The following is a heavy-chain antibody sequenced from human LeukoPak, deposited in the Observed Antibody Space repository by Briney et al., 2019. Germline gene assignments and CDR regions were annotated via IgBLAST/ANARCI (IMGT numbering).Heavy chain of an antibody. CDR2: ISYDGSNK. D-gene: IGHD3-22*01. J-gene: IGHJ4*02. V-gene: IGHV3-30-3*01. Sequence: AGGSLRLSCAASGFTFSSYAMHWVRQAPGKGLEWVAVISYDGSNKYYADSVKGRFTISRDNSKNTLYLQMNSLRAEDTAVYYCARDAYYYDSSATGVFDYWGQGTLVTVSS. CDR1: GFTFSSYA. CDR3: ARDAYYYDSSATGVFDY.